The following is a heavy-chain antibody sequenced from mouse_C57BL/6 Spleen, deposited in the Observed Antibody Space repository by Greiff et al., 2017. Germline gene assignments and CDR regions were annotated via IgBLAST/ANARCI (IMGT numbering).Heavy chain of an antibody. J-gene: IGHJ4*01. Sequence: QVQLKQSGPELVKPGASVKISCKASGYAFSSSWMNWVKQRPGKGLEWIGRIYPGDGDTKYNGKFKGKATLTADKSSSTVYMQLISLTSDDSAVYFCARRTTEAMDYWGQGTSVTVSS. CDR2: IYPGDGDT. CDR3: ARRTTEAMDY. V-gene: IGHV1-82*01. CDR1: GYAFSSSW.